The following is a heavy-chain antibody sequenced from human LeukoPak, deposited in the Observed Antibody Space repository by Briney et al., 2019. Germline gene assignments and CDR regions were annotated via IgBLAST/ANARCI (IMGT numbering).Heavy chain of an antibody. CDR1: GFTFSTYG. V-gene: IGHV3-23*01. Sequence: GGSLRLSCAASGFTFSTYGMSWVRQAPGKGLEWVSVISGSDTTIYYAESVKGRFTVSRDGSKNTLSLLMNSLRAEDTAVYYCAREQDSGSYHFDYWGQGTLVTVSS. J-gene: IGHJ4*02. CDR3: AREQDSGSYHFDY. CDR2: ISGSDTTI. D-gene: IGHD1-26*01.